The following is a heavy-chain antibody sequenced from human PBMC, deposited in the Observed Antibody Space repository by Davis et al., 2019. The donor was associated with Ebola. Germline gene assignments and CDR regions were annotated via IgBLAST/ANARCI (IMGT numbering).Heavy chain of an antibody. D-gene: IGHD6-6*01. J-gene: IGHJ3*02. Sequence: ASVKVSCKASGYSFTSYGISWVRQAPGQGLEWMGWISAYNGNTNYAQKLQDRVTMTTDTSTSTAYMELSSLRSEDTAVYYCARDRPYSSSSNDAFDIWGQGTMVTVSS. CDR2: ISAYNGNT. V-gene: IGHV1-18*01. CDR3: ARDRPYSSSSNDAFDI. CDR1: GYSFTSYG.